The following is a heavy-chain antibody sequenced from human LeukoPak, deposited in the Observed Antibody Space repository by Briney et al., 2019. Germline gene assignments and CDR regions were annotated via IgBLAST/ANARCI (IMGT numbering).Heavy chain of an antibody. CDR2: IYYSGSS. CDR1: RGSVTSYY. J-gene: IGHJ4*02. V-gene: IGHV4-59*02. Sequence: PSETLSLTCTVSRGSVTSYYWSWIRQPPGKGLEWIGYIYYSGSSNYNPSLKSRVTISVDTSKNQFSLKLSSVTAADTAVYYCARVGSRSGSVDYWGQGTLVTVSS. CDR3: ARVGSRSGSVDY. D-gene: IGHD1-26*01.